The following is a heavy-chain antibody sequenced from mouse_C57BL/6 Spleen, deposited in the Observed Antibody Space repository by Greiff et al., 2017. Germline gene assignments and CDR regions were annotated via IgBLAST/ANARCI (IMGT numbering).Heavy chain of an antibody. Sequence: QVQLQQSGAELVRPGTSVKVSCKASGYAFTNYLIEWVKQRPGQGLEWIGVINPGSGGTNYNEKFKGKATLTADKSSSTAYMQLSSLTSEDSAVYFCARTEGYDGAMYYWGQGTSVTVSS. CDR1: GYAFTNYL. V-gene: IGHV1-54*01. J-gene: IGHJ4*01. CDR3: ARTEGYDGAMYY. D-gene: IGHD2-2*01. CDR2: INPGSGGT.